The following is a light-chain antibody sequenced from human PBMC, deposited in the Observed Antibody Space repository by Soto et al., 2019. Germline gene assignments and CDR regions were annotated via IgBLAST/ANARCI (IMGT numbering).Light chain of an antibody. CDR3: LPYAGSNVPVV. V-gene: IGLV2-8*01. Sequence: QSALTQPPSASGSPGQSVTISCTGTSSDVGGYNCVSWYQQHPGKAPKLMIYEVSKRPSGVPDRFSGSKSGNTASLTVSGIQAEDEADYCCLPYAGSNVPVVVGGGAKLAVL. J-gene: IGLJ2*01. CDR1: SSDVGGYNC. CDR2: EVS.